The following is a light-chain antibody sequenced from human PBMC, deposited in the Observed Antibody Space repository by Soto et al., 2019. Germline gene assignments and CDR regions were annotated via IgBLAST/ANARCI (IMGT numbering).Light chain of an antibody. CDR3: QQYDRPST. CDR1: QSVRSDY. CDR2: GAS. J-gene: IGKJ1*01. Sequence: GVSQSAAPVSLSIGEKVTLSCRASQSVRSDYVAWYQQRSGQSPSLLIYGASSRATGIPDRFTGSGSGAYFTPTIIRLEPEDFAVYYRQQYDRPSTFGQGTKVEIK. V-gene: IGKV3-20*01.